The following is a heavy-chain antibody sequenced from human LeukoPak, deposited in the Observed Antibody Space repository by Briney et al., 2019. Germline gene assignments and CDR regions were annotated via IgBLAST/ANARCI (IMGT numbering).Heavy chain of an antibody. CDR2: ISYDGSNK. D-gene: IGHD3-3*01. CDR1: GFTFSSYA. V-gene: IGHV3-30-3*01. Sequence: PGGSLRLSCAASGFTFSSYAMHWVRQAPGKGLEWVAVISYDGSNKYYADSVKGRLTISRDNSKNTLYLQMNSLRAEDTAVYYCARGGFWSGSIPGAFDIWGQGTMVTVSS. J-gene: IGHJ3*02. CDR3: ARGGFWSGSIPGAFDI.